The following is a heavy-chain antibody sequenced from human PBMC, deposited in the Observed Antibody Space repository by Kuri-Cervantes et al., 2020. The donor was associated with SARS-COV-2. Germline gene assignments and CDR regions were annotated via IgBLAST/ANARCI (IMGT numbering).Heavy chain of an antibody. J-gene: IGHJ5*02. CDR1: GGSISSGSYY. CDR2: IYYSGST. V-gene: IGHV4-61*01. D-gene: IGHD2-8*01. Sequence: SETLSLTCTVSGGSISSGSYYWSWIRQPPGKGLEWIGYIYYSGSTNYNPSLKSRVTISVDTSKNQFSLKLSSVTAADTAVYYCARALRCTNGVCYRSWFDPWGQGTLVTVSS. CDR3: ARALRCTNGVCYRSWFDP.